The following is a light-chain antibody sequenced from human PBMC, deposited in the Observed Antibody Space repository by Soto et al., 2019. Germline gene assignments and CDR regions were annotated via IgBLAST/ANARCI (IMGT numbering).Light chain of an antibody. Sequence: DIQMTQSPSSLSTSVGVSVAITCQASQDIRNNLNWYQQKQGKAPKPLIYDPSNLETRVPSRFSGSECGTDFTLTISSLQPEDVATYFCQQCDQLRRNFGQGTKVDIK. CDR1: QDIRNN. CDR2: DPS. CDR3: QQCDQLRRN. V-gene: IGKV1-33*01. J-gene: IGKJ2*01.